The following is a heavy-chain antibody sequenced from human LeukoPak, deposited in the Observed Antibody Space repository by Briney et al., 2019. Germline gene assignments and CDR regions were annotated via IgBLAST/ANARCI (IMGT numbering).Heavy chain of an antibody. CDR1: GGPISGDC. V-gene: IGHV4-59*08. D-gene: IGHD5-24*01. CDR2: IYYSGST. J-gene: IGHJ4*02. Sequence: SETLSLTCTVSGGPISGDCWSWIRLPPGKRLEWIGYIYYSGSTNYNPSLKSRVTISVDTSKNQFSLKVSSVTAADTAIYYCARQEMATTGEISYWGQGTLVTVSS. CDR3: ARQEMATTGEISY.